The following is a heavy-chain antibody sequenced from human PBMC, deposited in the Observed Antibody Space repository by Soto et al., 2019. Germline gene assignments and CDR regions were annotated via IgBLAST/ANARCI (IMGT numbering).Heavy chain of an antibody. Sequence: EVELVESGGGLVQPGGPLRLSCAASGFSFGSYEMNWVRQAPGKGLEWVSYISSSGTNIYYADSVKGRFTISRDNAKNSLYLQMHSLRAEDTAVYYCARLVDYNLDYWGQGTLVTVSS. D-gene: IGHD4-4*01. CDR2: ISSSGTNI. CDR1: GFSFGSYE. V-gene: IGHV3-48*03. CDR3: ARLVDYNLDY. J-gene: IGHJ4*02.